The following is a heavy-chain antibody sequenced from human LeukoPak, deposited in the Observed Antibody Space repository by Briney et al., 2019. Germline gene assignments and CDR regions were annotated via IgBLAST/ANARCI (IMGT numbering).Heavy chain of an antibody. J-gene: IGHJ4*02. Sequence: PSEALSLTCTVSGVSTDTYYYWSWIWQPPGKGLEWTGYVDYSGRTKYSPSLKSRVTISVDTSKYQFSLEVSSVTAAETAVYYYATNIPTPTTSPPLGYWGQGTLVTVSS. V-gene: IGHV4-59*08. CDR2: VDYSGRT. CDR1: GVSTDTYYY. D-gene: IGHD1-26*01. CDR3: ATNIPTPTTSPPLGY.